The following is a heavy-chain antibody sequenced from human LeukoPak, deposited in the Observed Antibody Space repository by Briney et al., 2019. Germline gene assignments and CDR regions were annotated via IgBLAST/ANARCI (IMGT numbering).Heavy chain of an antibody. J-gene: IGHJ4*02. V-gene: IGHV3-11*01. Sequence: GGSLRLSCAASGFTLSDYYMSWIRQAPGKGLEWVSYISSSGSTIYYADSVKGRFTISRDNAKNSLYLQMNSLRAEDTAVYYCAREITYCSRTSCLAGGHFDYWGQGTLVTVSS. CDR1: GFTLSDYY. D-gene: IGHD2-2*01. CDR2: ISSSGSTI. CDR3: AREITYCSRTSCLAGGHFDY.